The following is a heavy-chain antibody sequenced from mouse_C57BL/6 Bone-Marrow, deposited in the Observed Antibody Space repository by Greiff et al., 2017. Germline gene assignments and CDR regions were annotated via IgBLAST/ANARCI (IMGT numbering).Heavy chain of an antibody. CDR1: GYTFTSYW. CDR3: AKGFAY. J-gene: IGHJ3*01. V-gene: IGHV1-50*01. Sequence: QVQLQQPGAELAKPGASVKLSCKASGYTFTSYWMQWVKQRTGQGLEWIGEIDPSDSYTNYNQKFKGKATLTVDKSSSTAYMQLSSLTSEASAVYYCAKGFAYWGQGPLVSVSA. CDR2: IDPSDSYT.